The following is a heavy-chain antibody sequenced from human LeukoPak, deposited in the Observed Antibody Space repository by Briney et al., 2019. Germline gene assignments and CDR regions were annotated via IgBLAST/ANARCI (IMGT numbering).Heavy chain of an antibody. CDR3: GRPLQRGSWTQRALDY. J-gene: IGHJ4*02. Sequence: ASVTVSCKASGYTFTSYDINWVRQATGQGLEWMGWMSPNSGNAGYAQRFQGRVTMTRNNSISTAYMELTSLRSEDTAVYYCGRPLQRGSWTQRALDYWGQGTLVTVSS. D-gene: IGHD3-10*01. V-gene: IGHV1-8*01. CDR1: GYTFTSYD. CDR2: MSPNSGNA.